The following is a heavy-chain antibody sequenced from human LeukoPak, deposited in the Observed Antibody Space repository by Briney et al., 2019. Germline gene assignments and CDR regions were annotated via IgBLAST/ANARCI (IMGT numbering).Heavy chain of an antibody. J-gene: IGHJ4*02. Sequence: SETLSLTCTVSGGSISSYYWSWIRQPPGKGLEWIGYIYYSGSTNYNPSLKSRVTISVDTSKNQFSLKLSSVTAADTAVYYCAKAVPLGDWYSGYDCFDSWGQGTLVTVSS. D-gene: IGHD5-12*01. V-gene: IGHV4-59*01. CDR2: IYYSGST. CDR1: GGSISSYY. CDR3: AKAVPLGDWYSGYDCFDS.